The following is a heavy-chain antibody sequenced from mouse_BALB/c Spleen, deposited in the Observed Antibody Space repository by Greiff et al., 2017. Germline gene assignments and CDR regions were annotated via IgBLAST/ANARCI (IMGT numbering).Heavy chain of an antibody. CDR1: GFTFSSFG. CDR2: ISSGSSTI. CDR3: ASGTSTTGKNAY. V-gene: IGHV5-17*02. Sequence: EVKLMESGGGLVQPGGSRKLSCAASGFTFSSFGMHWVRQAPEKGLEWVAYISSGSSTIYYADTVKGRFTISRDNPKNTLFLQMTSLRSEDTAMYYCASGTSTTGKNAYWGQGTLVTVSA. J-gene: IGHJ3*01. D-gene: IGHD1-1*01.